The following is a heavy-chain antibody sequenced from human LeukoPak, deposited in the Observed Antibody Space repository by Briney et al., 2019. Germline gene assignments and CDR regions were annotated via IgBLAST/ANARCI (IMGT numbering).Heavy chain of an antibody. V-gene: IGHV3-48*01. CDR3: ARDGWFGDYNWFDP. D-gene: IGHD3-10*01. CDR1: GLTFSSYS. Sequence: GGSLRLSCAASGLTFSSYSMNWVRQAPGKGLEWVSYISSASNTIYYADSVKGRFTISRDNAKNSLYLRMNSLRAEDAAMYYCARDGWFGDYNWFDPWGQGTLVTVSS. J-gene: IGHJ5*02. CDR2: ISSASNTI.